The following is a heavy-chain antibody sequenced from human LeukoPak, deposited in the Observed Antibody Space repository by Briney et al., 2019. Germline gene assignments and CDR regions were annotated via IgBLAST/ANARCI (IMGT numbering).Heavy chain of an antibody. V-gene: IGHV3-21*01. CDR1: GFTFSSYS. Sequence: GGSLRLSCAASGFTFSSYSMNWVRQAPGKGLEWVSSISSSSGYIYYADSVKGRFTISRDNAKNSLYLQMNSLRAEDTAVYYCAGYYGLSFFDYWGQGTLVTVSS. CDR2: ISSSSGYI. D-gene: IGHD3-10*01. J-gene: IGHJ4*02. CDR3: AGYYGLSFFDY.